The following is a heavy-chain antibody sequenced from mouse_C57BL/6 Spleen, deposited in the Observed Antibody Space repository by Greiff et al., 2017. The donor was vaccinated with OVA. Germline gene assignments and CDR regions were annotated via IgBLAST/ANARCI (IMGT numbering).Heavy chain of an antibody. Sequence: VQLQQSGAELVRPGASVTLSCKASGYTFTDYEMHWVKQTPVHGLEWIGAIDPATGGTAYNQKFKGKAILTADKSSSTAYMELRSLTSEDSAVYYCTTQAGAYWGQGTLVTVSA. D-gene: IGHD3-2*02. CDR2: IDPATGGT. J-gene: IGHJ3*01. CDR3: TTQAGAY. CDR1: GYTFTDYE. V-gene: IGHV1-15*01.